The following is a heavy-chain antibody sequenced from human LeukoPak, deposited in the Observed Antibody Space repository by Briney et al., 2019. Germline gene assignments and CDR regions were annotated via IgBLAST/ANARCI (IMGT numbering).Heavy chain of an antibody. J-gene: IGHJ4*02. CDR1: GFTFSIYW. Sequence: GGSLRLSCAASGFTFSIYWMHWVRQTPGKGLVWVSRISSDGSSTTYADSVKGRVTISRDNAKSTLYLQMNSLRAEDTAVYFCTRQAYWENLDYWGQGTLVTVSS. D-gene: IGHD2-8*02. CDR2: ISSDGSST. CDR3: TRQAYWENLDY. V-gene: IGHV3-74*01.